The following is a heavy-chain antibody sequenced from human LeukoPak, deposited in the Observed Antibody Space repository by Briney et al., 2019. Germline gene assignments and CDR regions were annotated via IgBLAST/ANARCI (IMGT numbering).Heavy chain of an antibody. CDR3: TTEQRVRGVLLLHWFDP. V-gene: IGHV3-15*01. CDR2: VKGKTDGGTT. J-gene: IGHJ5*02. D-gene: IGHD3-10*01. Sequence: GGSLRLSCAASGFTFSNAWMSLVRQAPGKGREGVGRVKGKTDGGTTDYAAPVKGRFTISRDDSKNTVYLQMNRLKTENTDVYYYTTEQRVRGVLLLHWFDPWGQGTLVTVSS. CDR1: GFTFSNAW.